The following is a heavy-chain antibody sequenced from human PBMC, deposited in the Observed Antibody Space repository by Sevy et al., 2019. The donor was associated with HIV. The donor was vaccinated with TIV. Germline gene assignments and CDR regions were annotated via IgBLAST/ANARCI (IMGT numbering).Heavy chain of an antibody. CDR3: AKESGSYYDFWSGHDAFDI. D-gene: IGHD3-3*01. CDR1: GFNFSSYG. Sequence: GGSLRLSCAASGFNFSSYGMHWVRQAPGKGLEWVVVISYDGSSKYYAESVKGRFTISRDNSKNTLYLQISSLRAEDTAVYYCAKESGSYYDFWSGHDAFDIWGQGTMVTVSS. CDR2: ISYDGSSK. J-gene: IGHJ3*02. V-gene: IGHV3-30*18.